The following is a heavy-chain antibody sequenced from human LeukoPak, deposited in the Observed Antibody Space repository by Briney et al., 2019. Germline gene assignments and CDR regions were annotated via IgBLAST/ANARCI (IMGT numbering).Heavy chain of an antibody. CDR3: ARDRKSGGYYDNSGYHYYYYMDV. D-gene: IGHD3-22*01. CDR2: ISYSGTT. V-gene: IGHV4-39*02. CDR1: GGSISSSGYY. Sequence: PPETLSLTCTVPGGSISSSGYYWGWIRQPPGKGLEWIGSISYSGTTFYNPSLKSRVTISADTSKNQFFLKLSSVTAADTAVYYCARDRKSGGYYDNSGYHYYYYMDVWGKGTTVTVSS. J-gene: IGHJ6*03.